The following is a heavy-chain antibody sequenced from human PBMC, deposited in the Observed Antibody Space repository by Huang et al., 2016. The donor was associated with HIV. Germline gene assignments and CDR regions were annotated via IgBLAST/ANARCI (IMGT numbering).Heavy chain of an antibody. V-gene: IGHV3-30*02. CDR3: ARGPPYIRYYDGHTFDT. J-gene: IGHJ3*02. Sequence: HLAESGGGLVKRGESLKVSCPASGFTFISYGMHWFRQAPGKVLECVAFIQHDGTNQYYVVSVKGRFTISRDNSKNTVYLQMNSLRAEDTAIYYCARGPPYIRYYDGHTFDTWGQGTMVTVSS. D-gene: IGHD3-3*01. CDR1: GFTFISYG. CDR2: IQHDGTNQ.